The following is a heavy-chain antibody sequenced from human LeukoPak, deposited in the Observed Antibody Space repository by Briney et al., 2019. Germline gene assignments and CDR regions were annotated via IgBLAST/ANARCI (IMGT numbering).Heavy chain of an antibody. CDR1: GFTFSDYY. Sequence: GGSLRLSCAASGFTFSDYYMSWIRQAPGKGLEWVSYISSSGSTIYYADSVKGPFTISRDNAKNTLYLQMNSLRAEDTAVYFCAKRGVVIRVILVGFHKEAYYFDSWGQGALVTVSS. D-gene: IGHD2/OR15-2a*01. V-gene: IGHV3-11*01. J-gene: IGHJ4*02. CDR2: ISSSGSTI. CDR3: AKRGVVIRVILVGFHKEAYYFDS.